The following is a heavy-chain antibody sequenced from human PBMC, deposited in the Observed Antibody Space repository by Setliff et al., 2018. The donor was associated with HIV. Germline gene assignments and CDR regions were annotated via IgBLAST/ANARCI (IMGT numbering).Heavy chain of an antibody. CDR2: IKSKSDDGTT. CDR1: GFTFSSDG. J-gene: IGHJ4*02. V-gene: IGHV3-15*01. CDR3: ATDCAVVGGTGSLDS. Sequence: PGGSLRLSCAASGFTFSSDGMHWVRQAPGKGLEWVGRIKSKSDDGTTDYAAPVKGRFTISSDDSKNSLYLQMNSLRVEDTAVYYCATDCAVVGGTGSLDSWGQGTLVTVSS. D-gene: IGHD1-26*01.